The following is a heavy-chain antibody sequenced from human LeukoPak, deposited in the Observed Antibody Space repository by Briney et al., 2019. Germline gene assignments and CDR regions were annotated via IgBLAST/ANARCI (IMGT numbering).Heavy chain of an antibody. CDR3: AKDQNIVVVVAASRQGKGGWFDP. CDR2: ISGSGGST. D-gene: IGHD2-15*01. V-gene: IGHV3-23*01. Sequence: AGGSLRLSCAASGFTFSSYGMSWVRQAPGKGLEWVSAISGSGGSTYYADSVKGRFTISRDNSKNTLYLQMNSLRAEDTAVYYCAKDQNIVVVVAASRQGKGGWFDPWGQGTLVTVSS. CDR1: GFTFSSYG. J-gene: IGHJ5*02.